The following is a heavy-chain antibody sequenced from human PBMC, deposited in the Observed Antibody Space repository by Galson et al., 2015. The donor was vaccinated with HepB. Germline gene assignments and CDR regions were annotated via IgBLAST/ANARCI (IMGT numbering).Heavy chain of an antibody. Sequence: SLRLSCAASGFTFSSYSMNWVRQAPGKGLEWVSSISSSSSYIYYADSVKGRFTISRDNAKNSLYLQMNSLRAGDTAVYYCARDHWAWGITMVRGVLFDLWGRGTLVTVSS. V-gene: IGHV3-21*01. J-gene: IGHJ2*01. CDR3: ARDHWAWGITMVRGVLFDL. CDR1: GFTFSSYS. CDR2: ISSSSSYI. D-gene: IGHD3-10*01.